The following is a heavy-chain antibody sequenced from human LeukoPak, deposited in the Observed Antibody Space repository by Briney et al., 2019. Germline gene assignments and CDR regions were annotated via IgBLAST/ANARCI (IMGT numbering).Heavy chain of an antibody. Sequence: SGGSLRLSCAASGFTFSSYSMNWVRQAPGKGLEWVSYISSSSSTIYYADSVKGRFTISRENAKNSLYLQMNSLRAEDTAVYYCARDGEIAAGSYYYYYYMDVWGKGTTVTVSS. J-gene: IGHJ6*03. CDR2: ISSSSSTI. D-gene: IGHD6-13*01. CDR3: ARDGEIAAGSYYYYYYMDV. V-gene: IGHV3-48*04. CDR1: GFTFSSYS.